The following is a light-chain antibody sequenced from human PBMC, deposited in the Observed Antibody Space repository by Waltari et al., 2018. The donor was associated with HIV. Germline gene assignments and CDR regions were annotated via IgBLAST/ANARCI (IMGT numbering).Light chain of an antibody. Sequence: DIQMTQSPSSLSASVGDRVTITCRASQSTDTYLNWYQQKPCRAPKLLIYAASNLQSGVPSSFSGSGSGTDFTLTISILQPEDYATYYCQQSYTTPWTFGQGTKVEIK. CDR2: AAS. J-gene: IGKJ1*01. V-gene: IGKV1-39*01. CDR1: QSTDTY. CDR3: QQSYTTPWT.